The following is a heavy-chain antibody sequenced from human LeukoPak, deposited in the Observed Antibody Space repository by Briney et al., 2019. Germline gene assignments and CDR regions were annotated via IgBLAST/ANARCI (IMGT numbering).Heavy chain of an antibody. D-gene: IGHD2-21*02. J-gene: IGHJ4*02. CDR2: INGNTGST. CDR1: GYTFTGYY. CDR3: ARVGPDCGGDCYSN. Sequence: GASVKVSCKTSGYTFTGYYIHLVRQAPGQGLEWMGWINGNTGSTNYAQKFQDRVAMTRDTSISTAYMDLNRLRSDDTAVYFCARVGPDCGGDCYSNWGQGTLVTVSS. V-gene: IGHV1-2*02.